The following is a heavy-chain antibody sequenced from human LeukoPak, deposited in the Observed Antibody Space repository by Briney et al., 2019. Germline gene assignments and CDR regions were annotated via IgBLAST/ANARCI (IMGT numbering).Heavy chain of an antibody. D-gene: IGHD7-27*01. CDR3: ARGSGWGDY. Sequence: GASVKVSCKASGGTFSSYAISWVRQAPGQGLEWMGRIIPILGIANYAQKFQGRVTITADKSTSTAYMELRSLRSDDTAVYYCARGSGWGDYWGQGTLVTVSS. CDR2: IIPILGIA. V-gene: IGHV1-69*04. CDR1: GGTFSSYA. J-gene: IGHJ4*02.